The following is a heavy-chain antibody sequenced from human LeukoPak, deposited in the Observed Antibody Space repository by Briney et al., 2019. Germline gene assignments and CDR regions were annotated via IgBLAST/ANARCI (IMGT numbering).Heavy chain of an antibody. CDR3: AKGDCSGGSCHPYYYYGMDV. J-gene: IGHJ6*02. Sequence: PGRSLRLSCAASGFTFDDYAMHWVRQAPGKGLEWVSGISWNSGSIGQADSVKGRFTISRDNAKNSLYLQMNSLRAEDTALYYCAKGDCSGGSCHPYYYYGMDVWGQGTTVTVSS. CDR2: ISWNSGSI. CDR1: GFTFDDYA. V-gene: IGHV3-9*01. D-gene: IGHD2-15*01.